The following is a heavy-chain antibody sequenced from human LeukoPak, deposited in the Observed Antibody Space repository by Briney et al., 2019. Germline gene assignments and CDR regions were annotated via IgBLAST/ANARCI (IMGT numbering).Heavy chain of an antibody. D-gene: IGHD6-13*01. CDR3: ARVGVAAGFDY. CDR1: GGSISSGNYY. J-gene: IGHJ4*02. Sequence: SQTLSLTRTVSGGSISSGNYYWIWIRQPAGKGLEWIGRIYSSGSTNYNPSLKIRVTISLDMSKNQFSLDLSSVTAADTAFYYCARVGVAAGFDYWGQGTLVTVSS. V-gene: IGHV4-61*02. CDR2: IYSSGST.